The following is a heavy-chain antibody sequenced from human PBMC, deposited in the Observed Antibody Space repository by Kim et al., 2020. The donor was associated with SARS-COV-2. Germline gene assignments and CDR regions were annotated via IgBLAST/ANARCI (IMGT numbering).Heavy chain of an antibody. CDR2: INPSGGNT. J-gene: IGHJ5*02. CDR3: ARGLTYYDFWSGYGTPKLWFDP. V-gene: IGHV1-46*01. Sequence: ASVKVSCKASGYTFTSYYMHWVRQAPGQGLEWMGIINPSGGNTSYAQKFQGRVTMTRDTSTSTVYMELSSLRSEDTAVYYCARGLTYYDFWSGYGTPKLWFDPWGQGTLVTVSS. CDR1: GYTFTSYY. D-gene: IGHD3-3*01.